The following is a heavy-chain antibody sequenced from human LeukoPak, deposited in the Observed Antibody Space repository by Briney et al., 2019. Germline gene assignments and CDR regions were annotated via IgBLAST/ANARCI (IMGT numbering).Heavy chain of an antibody. Sequence: GGSLRLSCAASGFTFSSYGMHWVRQAPGKGLEWVAVISYDGSNKYYADSVKGRFTISRDNSKNTLYLQMNSLRAEDTAVYYCARDQGPDEWLRLSYYYGMDVWGQGTTVTVSS. CDR3: ARDQGPDEWLRLSYYYGMDV. V-gene: IGHV3-30*03. CDR2: ISYDGSNK. J-gene: IGHJ6*02. CDR1: GFTFSSYG. D-gene: IGHD5-12*01.